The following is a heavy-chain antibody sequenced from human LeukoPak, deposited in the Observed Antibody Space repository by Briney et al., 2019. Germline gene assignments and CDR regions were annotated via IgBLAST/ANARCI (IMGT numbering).Heavy chain of an antibody. CDR1: GYSIGSGYY. CDR3: AKVGAYGDYARHDY. D-gene: IGHD4-17*01. J-gene: IGHJ4*02. V-gene: IGHV4-38-2*01. CDR2: SYHSGST. Sequence: PSETLSLTCAVSGYSIGSGYYWAWIRQPPGKGLEWIGQSYHSGSTYSNPSLKSRVTISLDTSNNQFSLRLSSVTAADTAVYYCAKVGAYGDYARHDYWGQGTLVTVSS.